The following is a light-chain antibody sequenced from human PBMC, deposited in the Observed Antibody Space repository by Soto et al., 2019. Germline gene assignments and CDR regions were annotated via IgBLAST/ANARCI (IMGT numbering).Light chain of an antibody. CDR3: SSYTSSSSFSV. Sequence: QSARTQPASVSGSPGQSITISCTGTSSDVGGYNYVSWYQQHPGKAPKLTIYDVSNRPSGVPNRFSGSKSGNTASLTISGLQAEDAADYYCSSYTSSSSFSVFGSGTKLTVL. CDR2: DVS. V-gene: IGLV2-14*03. J-gene: IGLJ1*01. CDR1: SSDVGGYNY.